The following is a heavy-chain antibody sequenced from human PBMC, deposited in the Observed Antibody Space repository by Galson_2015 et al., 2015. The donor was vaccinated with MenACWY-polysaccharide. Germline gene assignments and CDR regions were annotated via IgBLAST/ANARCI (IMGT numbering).Heavy chain of an antibody. CDR3: ARPPTVTTWVVDY. CDR1: GFTFSSYT. Sequence: SLRLSCAASGFTFSSYTMSWVRQAPGKGLEWVSGISHAGDRTYYADSVRGRFTISRDSPKNTLYLQISSLRAEDTAVYYCARPPTVTTWVVDYWGQGTLVAVSS. D-gene: IGHD4-17*01. V-gene: IGHV3-23*01. CDR2: ISHAGDRT. J-gene: IGHJ4*02.